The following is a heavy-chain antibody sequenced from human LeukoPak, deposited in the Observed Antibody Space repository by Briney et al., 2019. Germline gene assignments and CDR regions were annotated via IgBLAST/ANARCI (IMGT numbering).Heavy chain of an antibody. CDR2: ISGSGGST. Sequence: PGGSLRLSCAASGFTFSSYAMSWVRQAPGKGLEWVSAISGSGGSTYYADSVKGRFTISRDNSKNTLYLQMNSLRAEDTAVYYCAKDLPNAPSYYDFWSGYFGSGDPFDYWGQGTLVTVSS. J-gene: IGHJ4*02. V-gene: IGHV3-23*01. CDR1: GFTFSSYA. D-gene: IGHD3-3*01. CDR3: AKDLPNAPSYYDFWSGYFGSGDPFDY.